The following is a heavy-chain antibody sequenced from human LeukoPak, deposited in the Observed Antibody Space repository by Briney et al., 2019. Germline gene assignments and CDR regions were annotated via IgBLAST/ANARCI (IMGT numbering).Heavy chain of an antibody. V-gene: IGHV4-4*07. CDR1: GASISSYY. CDR2: IYTSGST. J-gene: IGHJ4*02. D-gene: IGHD6-13*01. Sequence: SETLSLTCTVSGASISSYYWSWVRQPAGEGLEWIGRIYTSGSTNYKPSLKSRVTMSVDTSKNQFSLKLTSVSAADTAVYYCAGDGVENSSWYPLDSWGPGTLVTVSS. CDR3: AGDGVENSSWYPLDS.